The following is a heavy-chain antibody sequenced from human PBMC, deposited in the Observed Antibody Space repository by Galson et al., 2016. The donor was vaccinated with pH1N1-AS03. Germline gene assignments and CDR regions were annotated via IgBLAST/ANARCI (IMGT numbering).Heavy chain of an antibody. CDR2: ITPKDDDT. Sequence: SVKVSCKASGHNFRDYYIHWVRQAPGQGLEWMGWITPKDDDTNYAPKFQGRVTMTRDLSTSSAYLELKRLTSDDTAVYFCARDGGGIIDDALDTWGQGTLVTVSS. D-gene: IGHD2-21*01. CDR3: ARDGGGIIDDALDT. J-gene: IGHJ3*02. CDR1: GHNFRDYY. V-gene: IGHV1-2*02.